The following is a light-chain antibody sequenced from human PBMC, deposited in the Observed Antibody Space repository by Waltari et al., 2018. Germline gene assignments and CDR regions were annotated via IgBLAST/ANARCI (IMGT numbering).Light chain of an antibody. CDR3: QQSYSTPYT. Sequence: DIHMTQSPSSLSASVGDRVSIPCRASQNIHKFLNWYQQQPGKAPKLLIYAASNLQGGVPSWFSGSGSGTDFPLTISSLQPADFATYYCQQSYSTPYTFGQVTKVEIK. CDR1: QNIHKF. CDR2: AAS. J-gene: IGKJ2*01. V-gene: IGKV1-39*01.